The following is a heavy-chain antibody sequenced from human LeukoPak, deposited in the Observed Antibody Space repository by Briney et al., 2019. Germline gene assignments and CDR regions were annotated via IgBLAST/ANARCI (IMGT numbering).Heavy chain of an antibody. V-gene: IGHV3-23*01. J-gene: IGHJ4*02. Sequence: GGSLRLSCAASGFTFSSYGMSWVRQAPGKGLEWVSGISSIDGSTYYADSVKGRFTVSRDNSKNTLYLQMNSLRAEDTAVYYCAKVASGSYYSWPFDYWGQGTLVTVSS. CDR3: AKVASGSYYSWPFDY. CDR2: ISSIDGST. CDR1: GFTFSSYG. D-gene: IGHD1-26*01.